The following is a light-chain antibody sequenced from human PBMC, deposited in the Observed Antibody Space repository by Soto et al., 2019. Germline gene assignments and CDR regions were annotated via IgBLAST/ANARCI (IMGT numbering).Light chain of an antibody. J-gene: IGKJ2*01. CDR1: QSISSW. CDR2: DAS. Sequence: DIQMTQSPSTLSASVGDRVTITCRASQSISSWFAWSQQKPGKAPKRLIYDASSLESGVPSRSSGSGSETEHTPTISTGKLSDFTTYYYHHYTSYSPAYTFGQGTKLEIK. CDR3: HHYTSYSPAYT. V-gene: IGKV1-5*01.